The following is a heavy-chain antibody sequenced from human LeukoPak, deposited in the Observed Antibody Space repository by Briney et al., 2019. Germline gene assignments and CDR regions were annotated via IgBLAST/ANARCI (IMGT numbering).Heavy chain of an antibody. V-gene: IGHV4-30-4*01. Sequence: SETLSLTCTVSGGSISSGDYYWSWIRQPPGKGLEWIGYNYYSGSTYYNPSLKSRVTISVDTSKNQFSLKLSSVTAADTAVYYCARSVAEYYFDYWGQGTLVTVS. CDR1: GGSISSGDYY. D-gene: IGHD3-16*01. CDR2: NYYSGST. CDR3: ARSVAEYYFDY. J-gene: IGHJ4*02.